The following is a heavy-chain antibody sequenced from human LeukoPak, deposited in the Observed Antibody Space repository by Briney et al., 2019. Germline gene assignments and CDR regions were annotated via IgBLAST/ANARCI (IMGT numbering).Heavy chain of an antibody. V-gene: IGHV3-30*18. Sequence: GRSLRLSCAASGFTFSSYGMHWVRQAPGKGLEWVAVISYDGSNKYYADSVKGRFTISRDNSKNTLYLQMNSLRAEDTAVYYCANPYSQYDILTGTRVQPGTHFDYWGQGTLVTVSS. D-gene: IGHD3-9*01. J-gene: IGHJ4*02. CDR2: ISYDGSNK. CDR1: GFTFSSYG. CDR3: ANPYSQYDILTGTRVQPGTHFDY.